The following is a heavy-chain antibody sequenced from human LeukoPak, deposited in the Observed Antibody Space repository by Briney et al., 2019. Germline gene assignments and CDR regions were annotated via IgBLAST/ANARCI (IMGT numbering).Heavy chain of an antibody. CDR2: IYYSGST. D-gene: IGHD3-10*02. J-gene: IGHJ4*02. V-gene: IGHV4-59*01. Sequence: SETLSLTCTVSGGSISSYYWSWIRQPPGKGLEWIGYIYYSGSTNYNPSLKSRVTISVDTSKNQFSLKLSSVTAADTAVYYCARALGCSFDFWGQGTLVTVSS. CDR1: GGSISSYY. CDR3: ARALGCSFDF.